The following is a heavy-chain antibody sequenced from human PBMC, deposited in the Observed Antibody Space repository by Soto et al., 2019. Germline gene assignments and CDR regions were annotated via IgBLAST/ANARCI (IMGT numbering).Heavy chain of an antibody. Sequence: ASVKVSCKASGYTFTSYAVHWVGQAPGQRLEWMGWINAGNGNTKYSQKFQGRVTITRDTSASKAYMELSSLRSEDTAVYYCATVCLKYSSSKKCPYYFDYWGQGTLVTVSS. D-gene: IGHD6-13*01. CDR2: INAGNGNT. CDR1: GYTFTSYA. J-gene: IGHJ4*02. V-gene: IGHV1-3*01. CDR3: ATVCLKYSSSKKCPYYFDY.